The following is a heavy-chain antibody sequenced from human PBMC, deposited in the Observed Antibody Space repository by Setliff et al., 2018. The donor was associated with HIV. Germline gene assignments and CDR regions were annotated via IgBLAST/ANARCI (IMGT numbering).Heavy chain of an antibody. Sequence: GGSLRLSCSSYGFTFSSFSMHWVRQAPGKGLQYVAGINGNGQTTYYGDSVKGRFTIYRDNSKNTLSLQLNSLRPEDTAMYHCVRDFEYWSGVFVWGYFHCWGQGTPVTVSS. J-gene: IGHJ4*02. V-gene: IGHV3-64D*08. CDR1: GFTFSSFS. D-gene: IGHD3-3*01. CDR2: INGNGQTT. CDR3: VRDFEYWSGVFVWGYFHC.